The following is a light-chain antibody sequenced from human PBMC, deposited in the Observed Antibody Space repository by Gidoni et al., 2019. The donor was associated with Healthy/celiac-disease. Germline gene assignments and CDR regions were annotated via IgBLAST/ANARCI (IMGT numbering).Light chain of an antibody. CDR1: QGISSW. Sequence: DIQMTQSPSSLSASVGDRVTITCRASQGISSWLVWYHQKPEKAPKSLIYAASSLQSEVPPRFSGSGSGADFSLTISSLQPEEFAAYYCQQYNSYPLTFGGGTKVEIK. CDR3: QQYNSYPLT. J-gene: IGKJ4*01. CDR2: AAS. V-gene: IGKV1D-16*01.